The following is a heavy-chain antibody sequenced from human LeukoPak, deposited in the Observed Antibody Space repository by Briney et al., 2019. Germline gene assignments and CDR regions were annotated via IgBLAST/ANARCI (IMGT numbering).Heavy chain of an antibody. Sequence: GGSLRLSCAASGFTFSNYAMSWVRQAPGKGLEWASVISGSDGRTYFADSVKGRFTISRDNSKNTLYLQMNSLRAEDTAVYYCAKANTLGSGGGFDYWGQGTLVTVSS. CDR1: GFTFSNYA. J-gene: IGHJ4*02. D-gene: IGHD1-26*01. V-gene: IGHV3-23*01. CDR2: ISGSDGRT. CDR3: AKANTLGSGGGFDY.